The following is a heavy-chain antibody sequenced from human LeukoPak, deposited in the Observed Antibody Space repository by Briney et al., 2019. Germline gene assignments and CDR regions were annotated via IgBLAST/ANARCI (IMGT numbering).Heavy chain of an antibody. D-gene: IGHD5-18*01. J-gene: IGHJ6*02. CDR3: ARDRIQLWSDGRYYYYGMDV. V-gene: IGHV4-59*01. CDR1: GGSISSYY. CDR2: IYYSGST. Sequence: SETLSLTCTVSGGSISSYYWSWIRQPPGKGLEWIGYIYYSGSTNYNPSLKSRVTISVDTFKNQFSLKLSSVTAADTAVYYCARDRIQLWSDGRYYYYGMDVWGQGTTVTVSS.